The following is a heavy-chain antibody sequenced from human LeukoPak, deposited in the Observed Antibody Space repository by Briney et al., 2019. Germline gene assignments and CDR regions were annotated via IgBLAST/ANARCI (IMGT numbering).Heavy chain of an antibody. CDR2: INPNSGGT. D-gene: IGHD4-17*01. J-gene: IGHJ5*02. V-gene: IGHV1-2*06. CDR3: ARGSQDDYGDHRLSGP. Sequence: ASVKVSCKASGYTFTGYYMHWVRQAPGQGLEWMGRINPNSGGTNYAQKFQGGVTMTRDTSISIAYMELSRLRSDDTAVYYCARGSQDDYGDHRLSGPWGQGTLVTVSS. CDR1: GYTFTGYY.